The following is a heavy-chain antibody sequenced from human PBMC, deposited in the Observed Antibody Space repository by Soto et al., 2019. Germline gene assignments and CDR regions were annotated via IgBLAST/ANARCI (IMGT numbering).Heavy chain of an antibody. CDR2: ISDSGDTS. CDR3: EKWGNDWGYYYYGMNV. V-gene: IGHV3-23*01. Sequence: EVQLLESGGGLVQPGGSQGLSCAASGFTFSSYAMSWVRQAPGKGLEWVSAISDSGDTSYYADSVKGRFTISRDNSKNTLYLHMSSLRAEATAVYYCEKWGNDWGYYYYGMNVWGQGTTVTVSS. CDR1: GFTFSSYA. J-gene: IGHJ6*02. D-gene: IGHD7-27*01.